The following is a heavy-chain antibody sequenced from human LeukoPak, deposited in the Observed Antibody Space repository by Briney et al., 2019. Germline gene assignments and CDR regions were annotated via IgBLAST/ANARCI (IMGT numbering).Heavy chain of an antibody. CDR3: AKPKERGVTTSFDY. J-gene: IGHJ4*02. CDR2: LSGSGDNT. Sequence: PGGSLRLSCAASGFTFTNFEMNWVRQAPGKGLEWVSALSGSGDNTYYTDSVKGRFTISRDNSKNTLYLQMNSLRAEDTALYYCAKPKERGVTTSFDYWGQGTLVTVSS. D-gene: IGHD4-17*01. CDR1: GFTFTNFE. V-gene: IGHV3-23*01.